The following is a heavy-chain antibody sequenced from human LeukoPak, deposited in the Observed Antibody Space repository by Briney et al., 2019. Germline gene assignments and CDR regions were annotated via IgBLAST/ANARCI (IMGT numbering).Heavy chain of an antibody. Sequence: PSETLSLTCTVSGYSVSSGYYWGWIRQPPGKGLEWIGSIYHSGDTYYNPSLKSRVTISVDTSKNQLSLKLSSVTAADTAVYYCARSKAHLSTSWYGTWFDPWGQGTLVTVSS. CDR3: ARSKAHLSTSWYGTWFDP. V-gene: IGHV4-38-2*02. J-gene: IGHJ5*02. CDR1: GYSVSSGYY. CDR2: IYHSGDT. D-gene: IGHD2-2*01.